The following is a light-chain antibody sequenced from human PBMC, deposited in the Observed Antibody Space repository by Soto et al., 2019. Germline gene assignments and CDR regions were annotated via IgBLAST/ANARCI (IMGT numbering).Light chain of an antibody. CDR1: QSVSNNY. CDR2: GAS. J-gene: IGKJ1*01. V-gene: IGKV3-20*01. CDR3: QQYAASPRT. Sequence: ELVLTQSPGTLSLSPRERATLSCRASQSVSNNYLAWYQHRPGQAPSLLIYGASTRAPGIPDRFSGSGSGTDFTLTISRLEPEDFAVYYCQQYAASPRTFGQGTQVEF.